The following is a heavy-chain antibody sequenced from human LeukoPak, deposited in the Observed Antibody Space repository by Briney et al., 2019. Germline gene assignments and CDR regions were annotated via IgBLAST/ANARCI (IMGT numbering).Heavy chain of an antibody. V-gene: IGHV1-18*04. D-gene: IGHD2-21*02. J-gene: IGHJ3*02. Sequence: ASVKVSCKASGYTFTGYYIHWVRQAPGQGLEWMGWISAYNGNTNYAQKLQGRVTMTTDTSTSTAYMELSRLRSDDTAVYYCARNCGGDCVMAFDIWGQGTMVTVSS. CDR2: ISAYNGNT. CDR3: ARNCGGDCVMAFDI. CDR1: GYTFTGYY.